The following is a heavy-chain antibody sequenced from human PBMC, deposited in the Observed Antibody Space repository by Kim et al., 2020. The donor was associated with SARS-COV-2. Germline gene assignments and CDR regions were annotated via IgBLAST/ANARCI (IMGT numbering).Heavy chain of an antibody. Sequence: ADSVKGRFTISRDNAKNTLYLQMNSLRAEDTAVYYCARGFTVTTGWWFDPWGQGTLVTVSS. CDR3: ARGFTVTTGWWFDP. J-gene: IGHJ5*02. V-gene: IGHV3-74*01. D-gene: IGHD4-17*01.